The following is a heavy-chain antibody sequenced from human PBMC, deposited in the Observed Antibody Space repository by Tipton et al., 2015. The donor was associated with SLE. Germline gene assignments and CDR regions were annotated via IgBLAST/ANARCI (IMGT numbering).Heavy chain of an antibody. D-gene: IGHD4-23*01. CDR1: GGSISSYY. V-gene: IGHV4-4*09. CDR3: ARGDYGGNSRGFFDY. J-gene: IGHJ4*02. CDR2: IYTSGST. Sequence: TLSLTCNVSGGSISSYYWSWIRQPPGKGLEWIGYIYTSGSTNYNPSLKSRVTISVDTSKNQFSLKLSSVTAADTAVYYCARGDYGGNSRGFFDYWGQGTLVTVSS.